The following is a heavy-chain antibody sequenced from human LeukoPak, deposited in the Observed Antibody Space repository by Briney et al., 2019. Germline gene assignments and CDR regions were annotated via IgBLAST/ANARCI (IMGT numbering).Heavy chain of an antibody. CDR1: GGSISSGGYS. CDR2: VYHSGST. D-gene: IGHD1-14*01. J-gene: IGHJ6*02. Sequence: SETLSLTCAVSGGSISSGGYSWSWIRQPPGKGLEWIGYVYHSGSTYYNPSLKSRVTISVDRSKNQFSLKLSSVTAADTAVYYCARGNPLYGMDVWGQGTTVTVSS. CDR3: ARGNPLYGMDV. V-gene: IGHV4-30-2*01.